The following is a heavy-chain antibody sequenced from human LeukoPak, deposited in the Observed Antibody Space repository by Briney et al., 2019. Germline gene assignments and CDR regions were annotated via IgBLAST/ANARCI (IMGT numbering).Heavy chain of an antibody. Sequence: GESLKISCKGSGYSFTSYWIGWVRQMPGKGLEWMGIIYPSDSDTRYSPSFQGQVTISADKSISTAYLQWSSLKASDTAMYYCATSAVRGVIIYDYWGQGTLVTVSS. CDR1: GYSFTSYW. CDR3: ATSAVRGVIIYDY. V-gene: IGHV5-51*01. CDR2: IYPSDSDT. D-gene: IGHD3-10*01. J-gene: IGHJ4*02.